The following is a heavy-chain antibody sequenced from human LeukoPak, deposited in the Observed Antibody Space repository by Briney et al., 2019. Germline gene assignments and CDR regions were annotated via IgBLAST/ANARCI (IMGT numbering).Heavy chain of an antibody. J-gene: IGHJ4*02. V-gene: IGHV6-1*01. Sequence: SETLSLTCTVSGGSISSYYWNWIRQSPSRGLEWLGRTYYRSKWYNDYAVSVKSRITINPDTSKNQFSLQLNSVTPEDTAVYYCAREGGRYYFDYWGQGTLVTVSS. CDR2: TYYRSKWYN. CDR3: AREGGRYYFDY. CDR1: GGSISSYY. D-gene: IGHD2-15*01.